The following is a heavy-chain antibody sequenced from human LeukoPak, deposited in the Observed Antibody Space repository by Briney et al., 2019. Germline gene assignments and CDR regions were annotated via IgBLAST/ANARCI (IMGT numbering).Heavy chain of an antibody. J-gene: IGHJ4*02. CDR3: ATIYCSGGTCHYFDY. V-gene: IGHV3-7*03. D-gene: IGHD2-15*01. Sequence: GGSLRLSCAASGFTFSTYWMNWVRQAPGKGLEWVANIKPDGSQKYYVDSVKGRFTISRDNAKNSLYLQVNSLRAEDTAVYYCATIYCSGGTCHYFDYWGQGTLVTVSS. CDR2: IKPDGSQK. CDR1: GFTFSTYW.